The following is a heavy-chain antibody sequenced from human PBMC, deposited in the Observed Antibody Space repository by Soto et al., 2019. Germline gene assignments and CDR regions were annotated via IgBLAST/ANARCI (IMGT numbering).Heavy chain of an antibody. V-gene: IGHV3-9*01. CDR2: ISWNSGSR. CDR1: GFTFDDYA. Sequence: EVQLVESGGGLVQPGRSLRLSCAASGFTFDDYAMHWVRQAPGKGLEWVSGISWNSGSRGSADSVKGRVTMSSDNAKNSLYLEMNSLGAEDTALYYCAKDMLGNLRIESAGFPIGGGGYGMGVWGEAATGSVSA. J-gene: IGHJ6*04. D-gene: IGHD6-13*01. CDR3: AKDMLGNLRIESAGFPIGGGGYGMGV.